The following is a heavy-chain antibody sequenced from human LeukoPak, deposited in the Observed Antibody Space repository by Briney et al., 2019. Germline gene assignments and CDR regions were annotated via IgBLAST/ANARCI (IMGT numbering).Heavy chain of an antibody. CDR1: GFTFSSYA. J-gene: IGHJ4*02. V-gene: IGHV3-30-3*01. Sequence: GGSLRLSCAASGFTFSSYAMHWVRQAPGKGLEWVAVISYDGSNKYYADSVKGRFTISRDNSKNTLYLQMNSLRAEDTAVYYCARESDSSDWEFDYWGQGTLVTVSS. CDR2: ISYDGSNK. CDR3: ARESDSSDWEFDY. D-gene: IGHD3-22*01.